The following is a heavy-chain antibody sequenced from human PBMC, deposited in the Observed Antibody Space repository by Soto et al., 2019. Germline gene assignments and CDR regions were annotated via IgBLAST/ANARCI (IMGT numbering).Heavy chain of an antibody. CDR1: GYSFTNYW. CDR2: VYPGDSDT. D-gene: IGHD3-22*01. Sequence: GESLKISCKGSGYSFTNYWIGWVRQMPGKGLEWMGIVYPGDSDTRYSPSFQGQVTISADKSITTAYLQWSSLKASDTAMYYCARPSSGYYYGMDVWGQGTTVTVSS. J-gene: IGHJ6*02. CDR3: ARPSSGYYYGMDV. V-gene: IGHV5-51*01.